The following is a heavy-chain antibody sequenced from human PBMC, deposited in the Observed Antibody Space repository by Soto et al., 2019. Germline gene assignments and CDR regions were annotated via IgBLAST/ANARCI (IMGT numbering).Heavy chain of an antibody. Sequence: ASVKVSCKASGYTFTGYYMHWVRQAPGQGLEWMGWINPNSGGTNYAQKFQGRVTMTKDTSISTAYMELSRLRSDDTAVYYCARVVHCSSWWVRDSYYYYGMDLWGQGTAVTVAS. CDR2: INPNSGGT. J-gene: IGHJ6*02. D-gene: IGHD6-13*01. CDR3: ARVVHCSSWWVRDSYYYYGMDL. V-gene: IGHV1-2*02. CDR1: GYTFTGYY.